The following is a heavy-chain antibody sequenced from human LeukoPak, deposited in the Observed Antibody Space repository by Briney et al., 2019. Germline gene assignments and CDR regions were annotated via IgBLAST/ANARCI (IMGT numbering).Heavy chain of an antibody. J-gene: IGHJ6*02. Sequence: SETLSLTCTVSGGSISGFYWSWIRQPPGKGLEWIGYIFNSGSTNYNPSLKSRVTISVDTSKNQFSLKLSSVTAADTAVYYCARVGYCTGGSCYSDYLYGMDVWGQGTPVTVSS. V-gene: IGHV4-59*01. CDR2: IFNSGST. CDR3: ARVGYCTGGSCYSDYLYGMDV. CDR1: GGSISGFY. D-gene: IGHD2-15*01.